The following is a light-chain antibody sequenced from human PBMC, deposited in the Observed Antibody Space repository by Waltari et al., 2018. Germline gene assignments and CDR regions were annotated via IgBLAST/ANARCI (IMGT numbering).Light chain of an antibody. Sequence: DSVLTQSPATLSLSPGEGDTLSCRASQSVGSNFVWYQQNPGQSPRLLIYDASNRATGIPARFSGSGSGTDFTLTISSLEPEDFAVYYCQHRSNWPLTFGGGTKVEIK. CDR1: QSVGSN. CDR3: QHRSNWPLT. CDR2: DAS. J-gene: IGKJ4*01. V-gene: IGKV3-11*01.